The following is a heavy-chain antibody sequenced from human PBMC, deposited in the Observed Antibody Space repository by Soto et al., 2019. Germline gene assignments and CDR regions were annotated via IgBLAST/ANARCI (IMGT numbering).Heavy chain of an antibody. D-gene: IGHD2-15*01. V-gene: IGHV4-59*08. CDR3: ARRYGGTFDY. J-gene: IGHJ4*02. CDR1: GGSISSYY. Sequence: PSETLSLTCSVSGGSISSYYWSWIRQPPGKGLEWIGNIFDSGSTNYNPSLKSRVTISVDTSKNQFSLKLSSVTAADTAVYYCARRYGGTFDYWGQGTLVTVS. CDR2: IFDSGST.